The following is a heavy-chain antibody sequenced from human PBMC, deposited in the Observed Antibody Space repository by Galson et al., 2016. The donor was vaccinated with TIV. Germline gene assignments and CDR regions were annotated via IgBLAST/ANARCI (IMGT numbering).Heavy chain of an antibody. CDR1: GFTFSNYW. Sequence: CAASGFTFSNYWMYWVRQVPGKGLVWVSRLNNDGSRTAYADSVNFRFTISRDNAKNTLFLQMNSLRADDTALYYCARGLYEEYSVGLDSWGQGTLVTVSS. D-gene: IGHD3-10*02. CDR3: ARGLYEEYSVGLDS. J-gene: IGHJ4*02. CDR2: LNNDGSRT. V-gene: IGHV3-74*01.